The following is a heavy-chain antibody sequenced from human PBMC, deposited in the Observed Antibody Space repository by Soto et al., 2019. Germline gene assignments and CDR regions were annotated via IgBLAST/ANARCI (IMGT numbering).Heavy chain of an antibody. CDR3: AHRVLRAVFGLVTTTAIYFDF. Sequence: QITLNESGPPVVSPTETLTLTCRVSGFSLTTSGVGVGWIRQSPGKAPEWLALIYWDDDKRYSASLKSRLTITKDTSKTQEAPTVSDLDPTDTATYYCAHRVLRAVFGLVTTTAIYFDFWGQGTPVAVSS. CDR2: IYWDDDK. J-gene: IGHJ4*02. V-gene: IGHV2-5*02. CDR1: GFSLTTSGVG. D-gene: IGHD3-3*01.